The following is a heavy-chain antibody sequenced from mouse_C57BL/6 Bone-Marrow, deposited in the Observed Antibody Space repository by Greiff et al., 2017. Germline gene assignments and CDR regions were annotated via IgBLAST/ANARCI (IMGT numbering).Heavy chain of an antibody. D-gene: IGHD2-12*01. CDR3: AIDYDVSWFAY. V-gene: IGHV3-6*01. Sequence: EVQLVESGPGLVKPSQSLSLTCSVTGYSITSGYYWNWIRQFPGNKLEWMGYISYDGSNNYNPSLKNRISITRDTSKNQFFLKLNSVTTEDTATYYCAIDYDVSWFAYWGQGTLVTVSA. CDR1: GYSITSGYY. CDR2: ISYDGSN. J-gene: IGHJ3*01.